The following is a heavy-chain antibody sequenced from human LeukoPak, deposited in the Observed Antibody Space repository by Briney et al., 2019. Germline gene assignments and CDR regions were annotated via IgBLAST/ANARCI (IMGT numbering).Heavy chain of an antibody. CDR2: IYYSGST. V-gene: IGHV4-30-4*01. D-gene: IGHD5-12*01. CDR3: ARVSTSGYDNHFDY. Sequence: SQTLSLTCTVSGGSISSGDYYWSWLRQPPGKGLEWIGYIYYSGSTYYNPSLKSRVTISVDTSKNQFSLKLSSVTAADTAVYYCARVSTSGYDNHFDYWGQGTLVTVSS. J-gene: IGHJ4*02. CDR1: GGSISSGDYY.